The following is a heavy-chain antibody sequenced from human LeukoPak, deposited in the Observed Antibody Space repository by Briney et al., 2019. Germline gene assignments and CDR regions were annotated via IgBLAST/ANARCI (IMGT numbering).Heavy chain of an antibody. Sequence: SVRVSCKASGGTFSSYAISWVRQAPGQGLEWMGGIIPIFGTANYAQKFQGRVTITADESTSTAYMELSSLRSEDSAVYYCARHVSTTGTTGYYYFDYWGQGTLVTVSS. CDR1: GGTFSSYA. CDR2: IIPIFGTA. CDR3: ARHVSTTGTTGYYYFDY. J-gene: IGHJ4*02. V-gene: IGHV1-69*13. D-gene: IGHD1-1*01.